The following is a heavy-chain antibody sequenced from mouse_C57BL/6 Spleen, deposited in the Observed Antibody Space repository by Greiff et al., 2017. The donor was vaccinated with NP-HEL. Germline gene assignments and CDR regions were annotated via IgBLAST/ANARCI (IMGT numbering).Heavy chain of an antibody. CDR2: IYPGSGNT. CDR3: ASAKAQAPYYFDY. CDR1: GYSFTSYY. J-gene: IGHJ2*01. Sequence: VQLQQSGPELVKPGASVKISCKASGYSFTSYYIHWVKQRPGQGLEWIGWIYPGSGNTKYNEKFKGKATLTADTSSSTAYMQLSSLTSEDSAVYYCASAKAQAPYYFDYWGQGTTLTVSS. V-gene: IGHV1-66*01. D-gene: IGHD3-2*02.